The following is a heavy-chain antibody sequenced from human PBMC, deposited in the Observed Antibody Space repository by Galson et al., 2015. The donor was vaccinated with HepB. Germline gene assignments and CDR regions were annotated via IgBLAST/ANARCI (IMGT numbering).Heavy chain of an antibody. Sequence: SVKVSCKASGYTFTSYYMHWVRQAPGQGLEWMGIINPSGGSTSYAQKFQGRVTMTRDTSTSTVYMELSSLRSEDTAVYYCARDLLLMDSSGYYPLDYWGQGTLVTVSS. V-gene: IGHV1-46*01. D-gene: IGHD3-22*01. CDR2: INPSGGST. CDR1: GYTFTSYY. CDR3: ARDLLLMDSSGYYPLDY. J-gene: IGHJ4*02.